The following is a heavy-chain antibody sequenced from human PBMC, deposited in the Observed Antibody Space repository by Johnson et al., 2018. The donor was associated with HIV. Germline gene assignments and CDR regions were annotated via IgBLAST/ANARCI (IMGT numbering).Heavy chain of an antibody. CDR1: GFTFSNYW. D-gene: IGHD3-22*01. CDR2: IKEDGSGT. Sequence: VQLVESGGGLVQPGESLRLSCEASGFTFSNYWMSWVRQAPGRALEWVANIKEDGSGTYYMASVKGRFTISRDNAENSLVLQMSSLRAEDTAVYYGARVGYECSGFYCDSHAFDMWGQGAMITVSS. J-gene: IGHJ3*02. V-gene: IGHV3-7*01. CDR3: ARVGYECSGFYCDSHAFDM.